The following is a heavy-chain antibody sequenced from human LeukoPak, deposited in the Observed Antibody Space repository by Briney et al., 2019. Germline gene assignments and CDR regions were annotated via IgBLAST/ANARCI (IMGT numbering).Heavy chain of an antibody. V-gene: IGHV1-18*04. CDR3: AREYSSSSGRRAFDF. D-gene: IGHD6-6*01. CDR1: GYTFTNYG. J-gene: IGHJ3*01. CDR2: ISTYSGNT. Sequence: GASVKVSCKASGYTFTNYGFSWVRQAPGQGLEWMGWISTYSGNTNYAQQVQGRVTMTSDTSTSTVYMELRSLRSDDTAVYYCAREYSSSSGRRAFDFWGQGTMVTVSS.